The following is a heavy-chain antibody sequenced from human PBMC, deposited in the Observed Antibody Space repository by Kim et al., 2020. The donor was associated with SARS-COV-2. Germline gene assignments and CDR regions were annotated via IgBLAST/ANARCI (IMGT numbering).Heavy chain of an antibody. D-gene: IGHD3-22*01. CDR2: TI. CDR3: ARALSSAYSD. V-gene: IGHV3-11*01. Sequence: TIYYADSVKGRFTISRDNARNSLFLQMNSLRAEDTAVYYCARALSSAYSDWGQGTLVTVSS. J-gene: IGHJ4*02.